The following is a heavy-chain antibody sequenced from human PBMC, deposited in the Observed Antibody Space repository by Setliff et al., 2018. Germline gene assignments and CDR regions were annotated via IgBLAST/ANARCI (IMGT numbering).Heavy chain of an antibody. V-gene: IGHV4-38-2*02. CDR1: GYSISNDYF. J-gene: IGHJ4*02. CDR3: AKHRSYFDY. Sequence: KPSETLSLTCTVSGYSISNDYFWGWIRQPPGKGLEWIGSIYHSGSTSYYPSIKSRVTISVDTSKNQFSLNLSSVTAADTAVYYCAKHRSYFDYWGQGTLVTVST. CDR2: IYHSGST.